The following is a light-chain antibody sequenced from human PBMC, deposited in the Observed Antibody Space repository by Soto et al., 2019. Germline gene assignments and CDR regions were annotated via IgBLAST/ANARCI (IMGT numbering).Light chain of an antibody. Sequence: EIVLTQSPATLSLSPGERATLSCRASQSVSSYLAWYQQKPGQAPRLLIYDASNRATGIPTRFSGSGSGTDFPLTISSLAPEDFAVYYCQQRRNWPPITFGQGTRLEIK. CDR1: QSVSSY. J-gene: IGKJ5*01. CDR3: QQRRNWPPIT. V-gene: IGKV3-11*01. CDR2: DAS.